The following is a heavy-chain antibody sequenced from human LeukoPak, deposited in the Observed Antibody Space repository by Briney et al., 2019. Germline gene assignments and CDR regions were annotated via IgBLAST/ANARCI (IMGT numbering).Heavy chain of an antibody. CDR2: IYPDDSDT. CDR3: ARHEVGGDSSSGYEYYYYMDV. V-gene: IGHV5-51*01. CDR1: GYSFTSYW. D-gene: IGHD3-3*01. J-gene: IGHJ6*03. Sequence: GESLKISCKGSGYSFTSYWIGWVRQMPGKGLEWMGIIYPDDSDTKYSPSFQGHVTISVDESNSTAYLQWSSLKASDTAIYYCARHEVGGDSSSGYEYYYYMDVWGKGTAVTVFS.